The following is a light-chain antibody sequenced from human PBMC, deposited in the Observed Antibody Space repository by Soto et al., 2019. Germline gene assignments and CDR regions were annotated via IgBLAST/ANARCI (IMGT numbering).Light chain of an antibody. V-gene: IGKV1-5*03. J-gene: IGKJ4*01. CDR2: KAS. Sequence: DIQMTQSPSTVSASVGDTVTITCRANQSISTWLAWYQQKPGKAPKVLIYKASTLESGVSPRFRGSGSVTEFTLTISDLQPEDFATYYCQQCDNYPLTFGGGTKVEIK. CDR1: QSISTW. CDR3: QQCDNYPLT.